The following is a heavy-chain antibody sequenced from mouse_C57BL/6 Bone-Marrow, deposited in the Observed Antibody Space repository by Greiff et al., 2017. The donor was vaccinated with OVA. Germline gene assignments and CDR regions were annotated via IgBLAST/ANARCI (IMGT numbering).Heavy chain of an antibody. CDR1: GFNIKDDY. Sequence: VQLQQSGAELVRPGASVKLSCTASGFNIKDDYMHWVKQRPEQGLEWIGWIDPADGDTEYASKFQGKATITADTSSNTAYLQLSSLTSEDTAVYYCTTTFLLPMDYWGQGTSVTVSS. J-gene: IGHJ4*01. CDR3: TTTFLLPMDY. CDR2: IDPADGDT. D-gene: IGHD2-10*01. V-gene: IGHV14-4*01.